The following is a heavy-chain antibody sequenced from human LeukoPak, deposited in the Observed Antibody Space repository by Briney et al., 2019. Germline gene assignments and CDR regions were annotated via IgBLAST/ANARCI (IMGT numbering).Heavy chain of an antibody. J-gene: IGHJ5*02. V-gene: IGHV3-23*01. Sequence: GGSLRLSCAASGFIFNNYGLIWVRQAPGKGLQWVSAISNDGGGTTYADFVKGRFTISRDNSKNTLFLQMSSLRAEDTALYCCAKGGSGYFADLWGQGRLVSVSS. CDR1: GFIFNNYG. D-gene: IGHD3-22*01. CDR2: ISNDGGGT. CDR3: AKGGSGYFADL.